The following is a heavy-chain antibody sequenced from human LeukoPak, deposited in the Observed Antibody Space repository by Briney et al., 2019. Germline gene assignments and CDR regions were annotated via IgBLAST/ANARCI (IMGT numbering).Heavy chain of an antibody. Sequence: SVKVSCKASGGTFSSYAISWVRQAPGQGLEWMGRIIPILGIANYAQKFQGRVTITADKSTSTAYMELSSLRSEDTAVYYCARDVVGAAAGQDYYYYYGMDVWGQGTTVTVSS. CDR2: IIPILGIA. V-gene: IGHV1-69*04. CDR3: ARDVVGAAAGQDYYYYYGMDV. J-gene: IGHJ6*02. D-gene: IGHD6-13*01. CDR1: GGTFSSYA.